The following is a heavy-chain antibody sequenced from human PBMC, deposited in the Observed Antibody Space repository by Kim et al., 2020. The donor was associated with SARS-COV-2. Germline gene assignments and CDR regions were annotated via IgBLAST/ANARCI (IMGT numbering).Heavy chain of an antibody. Sequence: GGSLRLSCSASGFTFSSYAMHWVRQAPGKGLEYVSAISSNGGSTYYADSVKGRFTISRDNSKNTLYLQMSSLRAEDTAVYYCVKAGRWLQLLGIIYWGQGTLVTVSS. CDR2: ISSNGGST. J-gene: IGHJ4*02. D-gene: IGHD5-12*01. V-gene: IGHV3-64D*06. CDR3: VKAGRWLQLLGIIY. CDR1: GFTFSSYA.